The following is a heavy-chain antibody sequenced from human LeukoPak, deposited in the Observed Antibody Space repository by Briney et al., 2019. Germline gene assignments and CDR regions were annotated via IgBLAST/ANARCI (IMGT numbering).Heavy chain of an antibody. CDR1: GGSISSSSYY. CDR3: ARSLEGSGYYYAGAFDI. Sequence: SETLSLTCTVSGGSISSSSYYWGWIRQPPGKGLEWIGSIYHSGSTYYNPSLKSRVTISVDTSKNQFSLKLSSVTAADTAVYYCARSLEGSGYYYAGAFDIWGQGTMVTVSS. D-gene: IGHD3-22*01. CDR2: IYHSGST. V-gene: IGHV4-39*07. J-gene: IGHJ3*02.